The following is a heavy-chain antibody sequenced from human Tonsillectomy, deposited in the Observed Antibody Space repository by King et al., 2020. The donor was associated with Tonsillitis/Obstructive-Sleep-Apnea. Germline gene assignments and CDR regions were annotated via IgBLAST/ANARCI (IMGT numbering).Heavy chain of an antibody. D-gene: IGHD1-26*01. V-gene: IGHV3-23*04. CDR3: AKGGGSLGDPNWYFDL. J-gene: IGHJ2*01. CDR1: GFTFSSYA. Sequence: VQLVESGGGLVQPGGSLRLSCAASGFTFSSYAMSWVRQAPGKGLEWVSAISGSGGSTYYADSVKGRFTISRDNSKNTLYMQMNSLRAEDTAVYYCAKGGGSLGDPNWYFDLWGRGTLVTVSS. CDR2: ISGSGGST.